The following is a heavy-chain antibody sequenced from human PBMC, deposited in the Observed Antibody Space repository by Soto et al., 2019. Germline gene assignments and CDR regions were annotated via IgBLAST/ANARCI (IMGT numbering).Heavy chain of an antibody. Sequence: GGSLRLSCAASGFTFSSYAMSWVRQAPGKGLEWVSAISGSGGSTYYADSVKGRFTISRDNSKITLYLQMNSLRAEDTAVYYCAKDHRPRYYYDSSGYYQYYFDYWGQGTLVTVSS. CDR3: AKDHRPRYYYDSSGYYQYYFDY. J-gene: IGHJ4*02. CDR1: GFTFSSYA. D-gene: IGHD3-22*01. V-gene: IGHV3-23*01. CDR2: ISGSGGST.